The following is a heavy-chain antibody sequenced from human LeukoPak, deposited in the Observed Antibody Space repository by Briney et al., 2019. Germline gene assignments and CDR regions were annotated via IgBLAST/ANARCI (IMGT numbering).Heavy chain of an antibody. D-gene: IGHD1-1*01. CDR1: GYTFTSYY. CDR3: ARDNPERRFDY. J-gene: IGHJ4*02. CDR2: INPSGGST. Sequence: ASVKVSCKASGYTFTSYYMHWVRQAPGQGLEWMGIINPSGGSTSYAQKFQGRVTMTRDTSTSTVYMELSSLRSEDAAVYYCARDNPERRFDYWGQGTLVTVSS. V-gene: IGHV1-46*01.